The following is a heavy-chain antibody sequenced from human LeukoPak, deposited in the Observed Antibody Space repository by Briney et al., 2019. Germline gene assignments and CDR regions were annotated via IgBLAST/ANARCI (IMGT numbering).Heavy chain of an antibody. CDR3: AKNHKGRFVDY. CDR2: ISGSGGST. D-gene: IGHD3-10*01. CDR1: GFTVSSNY. Sequence: SGGSLRLSCAASGFTVSSNYMSWVRQAPGKGLEWVSAISGSGGSTYYADSVKGRFTISRDNSKNTLYLQMNSLRAEDTAVYYCAKNHKGRFVDYWGQGTLVTVSS. V-gene: IGHV3-23*01. J-gene: IGHJ4*02.